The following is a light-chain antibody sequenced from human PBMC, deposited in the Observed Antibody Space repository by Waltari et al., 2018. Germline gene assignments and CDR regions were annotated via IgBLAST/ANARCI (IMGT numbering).Light chain of an antibody. V-gene: IGKV3-20*01. J-gene: IGKJ1*01. CDR3: QKYGTLPAT. CDR1: QSVSRT. Sequence: EIVLTQSPGTLSLSPGERATLSCRASQSVSRTLAWYQQKPGQAPRLLIYAASTRATGSPDRFSGSGSGTDFSLTISRLEPEDFAVYYCQKYGTLPATFGQGTKVEVK. CDR2: AAS.